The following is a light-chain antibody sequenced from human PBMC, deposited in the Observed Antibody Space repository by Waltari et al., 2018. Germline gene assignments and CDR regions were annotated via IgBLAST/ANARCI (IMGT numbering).Light chain of an antibody. J-gene: IGLJ3*02. V-gene: IGLV1-44*01. Sequence: QSVLTQPPSASGTPGQRVTISCSGTSPNLGNNVVNLFQQVPGTAPKLLIYRNDLRPSGVPDRFSASKSGTSASLAISGLQSEDEAEYYCASWDDSLNGHWVFGGGTKVTVL. CDR1: SPNLGNNV. CDR2: RND. CDR3: ASWDDSLNGHWV.